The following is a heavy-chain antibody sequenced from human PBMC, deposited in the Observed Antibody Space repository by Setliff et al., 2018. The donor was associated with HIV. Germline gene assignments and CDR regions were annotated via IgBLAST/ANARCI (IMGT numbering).Heavy chain of an antibody. V-gene: IGHV4-59*08. CDR3: ARRGDYGGMGY. J-gene: IGHJ4*02. CDR2: IYYSGNT. CDR1: GGSISDYY. D-gene: IGHD4-17*01. Sequence: SETLSLTCTVSGGSISDYYWTWIRQPPGKGLEWIGYIYYSGNTNYDPSLKSRVTISLDTSKNQFSLKLISLTAADTAVYYCARRGDYGGMGYWGLGTLVTVSS.